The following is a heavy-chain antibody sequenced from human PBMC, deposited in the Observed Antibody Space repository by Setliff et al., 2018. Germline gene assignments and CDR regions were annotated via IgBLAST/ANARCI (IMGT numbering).Heavy chain of an antibody. J-gene: IGHJ5*02. Sequence: SETLSLTCGVSGGGGSFSAYYWSWIRQPPGKGLEWIGEISPGGSTIYNPSLKSRVTMSVDTSKNHVSLKLSSVTAADTAVYYCARAHTWPLPNDNSGYPGWFDPWGQGTLVTVSS. V-gene: IGHV4-34*01. CDR2: ISPGGST. CDR3: ARAHTWPLPNDNSGYPGWFDP. D-gene: IGHD3-22*01. CDR1: GGGGSFSAYY.